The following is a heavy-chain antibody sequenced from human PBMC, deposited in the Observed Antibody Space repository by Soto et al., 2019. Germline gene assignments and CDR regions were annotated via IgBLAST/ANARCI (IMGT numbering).Heavy chain of an antibody. Sequence: SETLSLTCTVSGGSIDRSNYYWDWIRQPPGKGLEWIGATYYNGNAYYNPSLKSRVTMSVDTSKNQFSLKLISVTAADTAVYYCARHFVAVVIKGWGYWGQGTLVTVS. CDR2: TYYNGNA. CDR1: GGSIDRSNYY. J-gene: IGHJ4*02. CDR3: ARHFVAVVIKGWGY. D-gene: IGHD3-22*01. V-gene: IGHV4-39*01.